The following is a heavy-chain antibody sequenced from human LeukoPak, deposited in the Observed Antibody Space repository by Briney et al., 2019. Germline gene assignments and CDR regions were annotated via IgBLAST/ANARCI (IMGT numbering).Heavy chain of an antibody. CDR1: GFTFGSYA. CDR2: ISGSGSTT. V-gene: IGHV3-23*01. J-gene: IGHJ4*02. Sequence: GGSLRLSCAASGFTFGSYALSWVRQAPGKGLEWVSAISGSGSTTYYTDSVKGRFTISRDNAKNSLYLQVNSLRAEDTAVYFCARDPNVGPTAHFDYWGQGTLVTVSS. CDR3: ARDPNVGPTAHFDY. D-gene: IGHD1-26*01.